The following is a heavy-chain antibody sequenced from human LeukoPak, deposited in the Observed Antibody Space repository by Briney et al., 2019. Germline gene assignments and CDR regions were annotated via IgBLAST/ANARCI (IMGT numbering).Heavy chain of an antibody. V-gene: IGHV1-3*01. Sequence: ASVKVSCKASGYTFTSYAMHWVRQAPGQRLEWMGWINAGNGNTKYSQKFQGRVTITRDTSASTAYMELSSLRSEDTAVYYCARERSVSGVWRGWVDYWGQGTLVTVSS. CDR3: ARERSVSGVWRGWVDY. D-gene: IGHD6-19*01. CDR2: INAGNGNT. J-gene: IGHJ4*02. CDR1: GYTFTSYA.